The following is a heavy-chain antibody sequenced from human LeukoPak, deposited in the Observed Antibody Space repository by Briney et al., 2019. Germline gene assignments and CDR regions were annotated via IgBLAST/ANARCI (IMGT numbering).Heavy chain of an antibody. J-gene: IGHJ4*02. D-gene: IGHD6-19*01. CDR3: ARQRGSGCLDY. Sequence: GGSLRLSCAASRFTLSNYWMSWVRQAPGKGLEWVANIKQDGSETYYVDSVKGRFTISRDNAKNTLSLQMNSLRAEDTAVYYCARQRGSGCLDYWGQGTLVTVSS. CDR1: RFTLSNYW. CDR2: IKQDGSET. V-gene: IGHV3-7*01.